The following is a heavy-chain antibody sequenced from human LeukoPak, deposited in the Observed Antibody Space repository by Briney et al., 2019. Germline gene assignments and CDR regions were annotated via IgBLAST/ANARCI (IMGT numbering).Heavy chain of an antibody. D-gene: IGHD3-3*01. Sequence: GESLKISCKASGYTFSNYFIGWVRQMPGKGLEWMAIVSPRDSDTRYSPSFQGQVTISADKSISTAYLQWSSLKASDTAMYYCARQAGITIFGPRGWFDPWGQGTLVTVSS. CDR2: VSPRDSDT. V-gene: IGHV5-51*01. CDR1: GYTFSNYF. CDR3: ARQAGITIFGPRGWFDP. J-gene: IGHJ5*02.